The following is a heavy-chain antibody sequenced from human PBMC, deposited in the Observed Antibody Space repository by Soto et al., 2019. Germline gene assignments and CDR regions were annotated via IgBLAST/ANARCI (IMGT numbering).Heavy chain of an antibody. CDR1: GGSISSSY. CDR2: VFYSGST. J-gene: IGHJ4*02. V-gene: IGHV4-59*01. CDR3: ARSDGRY. Sequence: QVQLQESGPGLVKPSETLSLTCTVSGGSISSSYWNWIRQPPEKGLGWVGYVFYSGSTNSNPSLKSRVTISIDTSKNQFSLKLSSVTAADTAVYYGARSDGRYWGQGTLVTVSS.